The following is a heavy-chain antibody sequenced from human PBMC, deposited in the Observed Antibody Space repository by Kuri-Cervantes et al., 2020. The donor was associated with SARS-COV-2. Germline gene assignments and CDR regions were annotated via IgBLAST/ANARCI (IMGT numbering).Heavy chain of an antibody. V-gene: IGHV4-34*01. Sequence: GSLRLSCAVYGGSFSGYYWSWIRQPPGKGLEWIGEINHSGGTNYNPSLKSRVTISVDTSKNQFSLKLSSVTAADTAVYYCARGPRYCSSTSCYPLDAFDIWGQGTMVTVSS. CDR3: ARGPRYCSSTSCYPLDAFDI. CDR1: GGSFSGYY. J-gene: IGHJ3*02. D-gene: IGHD2-2*01. CDR2: INHSGGT.